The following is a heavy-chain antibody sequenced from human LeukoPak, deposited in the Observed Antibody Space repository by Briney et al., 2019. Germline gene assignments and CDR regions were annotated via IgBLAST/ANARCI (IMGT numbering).Heavy chain of an antibody. Sequence: SGTLSLTCAVSGGSISSSNWWSWVRQPPGKGLEWIGEIYHSGSTNYNFSLKSRVTISVDTSKNQFSLKLSSVTAADTAVYYCARVRRIAVAGTFFDYWGQGTLVTVSS. CDR2: IYHSGST. V-gene: IGHV4-4*02. CDR1: GGSISSSNW. CDR3: ARVRRIAVAGTFFDY. J-gene: IGHJ4*02. D-gene: IGHD6-19*01.